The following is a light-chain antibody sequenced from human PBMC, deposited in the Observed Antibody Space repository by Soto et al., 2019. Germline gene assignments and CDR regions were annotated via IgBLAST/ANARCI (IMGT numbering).Light chain of an antibody. Sequence: DIRLTMSPSFLSASVGDRVTITCRASQGISSYLAWYQHKPGKAPELLIYAASTLQSGVPSRFSGSGSGTDFTLTISCLQSEDFATYYCQQYYSFPLPFGGGTKVDIK. J-gene: IGKJ4*01. CDR2: AAS. CDR3: QQYYSFPLP. V-gene: IGKV1-9*01. CDR1: QGISSY.